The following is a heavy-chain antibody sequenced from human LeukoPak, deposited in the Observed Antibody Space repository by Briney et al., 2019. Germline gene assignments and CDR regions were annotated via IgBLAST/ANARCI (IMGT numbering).Heavy chain of an antibody. CDR2: MYYSGNT. CDR3: ARHVGYCSTTSCPIWFDP. J-gene: IGHJ5*02. V-gene: IGHV4-59*08. Sequence: SETLSLTCTVSGGSTSSYYWSWIRQPPGKGLEWIGYMYYSGNTKYNPSLKSRVTISIDTSKNQFSLKLSSVTAADTAVYYCARHVGYCSTTSCPIWFDPWGQGTLVTVSS. D-gene: IGHD2-2*01. CDR1: GGSTSSYY.